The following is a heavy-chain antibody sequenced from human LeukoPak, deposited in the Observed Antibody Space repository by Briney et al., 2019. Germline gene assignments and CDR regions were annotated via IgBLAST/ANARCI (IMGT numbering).Heavy chain of an antibody. V-gene: IGHV4-38-2*02. D-gene: IGHD3-22*01. CDR1: GYSISSGYY. CDR3: ARVTPVIVVVASAFDI. J-gene: IGHJ3*02. Sequence: PSETLSLTCTVSGYSISSGYYWGWFRQPPGKGLEWIGSIYHSGSTYYNPSLKSRVTISVDTSKNQFSLKLSSVTAADTAVYYCARVTPVIVVVASAFDIWGQGTMVTVSS. CDR2: IYHSGST.